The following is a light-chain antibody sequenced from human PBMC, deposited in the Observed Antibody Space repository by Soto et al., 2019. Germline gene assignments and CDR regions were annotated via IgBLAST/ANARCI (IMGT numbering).Light chain of an antibody. CDR3: QEYGGSPMYT. CDR1: QSVSSSY. CDR2: GAS. Sequence: EIVLTQSPGTLSLSPGERATLSCRASQSVSSSYLAWYQQKPGQAPRLLIYGASNRATGIPDRFSGSGSGTDFALTSIRLEPEDFAMYYCQEYGGSPMYTFGQGTKLEIK. J-gene: IGKJ2*01. V-gene: IGKV3-20*01.